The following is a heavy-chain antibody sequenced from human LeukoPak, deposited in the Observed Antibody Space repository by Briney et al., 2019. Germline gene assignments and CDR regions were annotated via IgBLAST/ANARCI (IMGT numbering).Heavy chain of an antibody. CDR3: AKGGKWDVTPFDY. Sequence: GGSLRLSCAASGFIFTNYFMSWVRQAPGKGLEWVASIKHDGSEKYYADSVRGRFTISRDNTMNSLYLQMSSLRAEDTAVYYCAKGGKWDVTPFDYWGQGTLVTVSS. CDR1: GFIFTNYF. V-gene: IGHV3-7*03. D-gene: IGHD1-26*01. CDR2: IKHDGSEK. J-gene: IGHJ4*02.